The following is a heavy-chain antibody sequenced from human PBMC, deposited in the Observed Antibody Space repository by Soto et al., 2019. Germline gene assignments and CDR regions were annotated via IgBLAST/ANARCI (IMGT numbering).Heavy chain of an antibody. CDR2: INSDGSST. CDR1: GFTFSSYW. Sequence: LRLSCAASGFTFSSYWMHWVRQAPGKGLVWVSRINSDGSSTSYADSVKGRFTISRDNAKNTLYLQMNSLRAEDTAVYYCASYVAHQHYFDYWGQGTLVTVSS. V-gene: IGHV3-74*01. CDR3: ASYVAHQHYFDY. J-gene: IGHJ4*02. D-gene: IGHD2-2*01.